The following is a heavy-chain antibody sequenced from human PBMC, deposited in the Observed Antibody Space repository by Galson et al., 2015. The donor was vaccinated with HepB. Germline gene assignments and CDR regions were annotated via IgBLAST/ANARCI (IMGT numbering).Heavy chain of an antibody. V-gene: IGHV4-39*01. D-gene: IGHD3-10*01. CDR1: GGSISSSSYY. CDR2: IYYSGST. CDR3: ARTGLLWFGEFLDY. Sequence: ETLSLTCTVSGGSISSSSYYWGWIRQPPGKGLEWIGSIYYSGSTYYNPSLKSRVTISVDTSKNQFSLKLSSVTAADTAVYYCARTGLLWFGEFLDYWGQGTLVTVSS. J-gene: IGHJ4*02.